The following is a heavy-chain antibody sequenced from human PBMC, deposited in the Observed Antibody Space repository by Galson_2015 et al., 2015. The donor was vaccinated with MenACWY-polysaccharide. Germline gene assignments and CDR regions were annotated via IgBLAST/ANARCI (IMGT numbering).Heavy chain of an antibody. D-gene: IGHD2-21*01. Sequence: TLSLTCGVSGDSITSASFDGAWMRQPPGKGLEWIGSMSYRGNTYYNPSLKSRVTMSVDMSKNQFSLNLTSVAAADTAVYYCARVCGSGRCLDVWGQGTTVTVSS. CDR2: MSYRGNT. J-gene: IGHJ6*02. CDR1: GDSITSASFD. V-gene: IGHV4-39*07. CDR3: ARVCGSGRCLDV.